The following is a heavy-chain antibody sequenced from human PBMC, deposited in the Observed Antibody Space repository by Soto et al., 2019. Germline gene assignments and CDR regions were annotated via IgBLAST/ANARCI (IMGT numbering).Heavy chain of an antibody. CDR1: GFTFSSYG. Sequence: QVQLVESGGGVVQPGRSLRLSCAACGFTFSSYGMNWVRQAPGKGLEWVAVISYDGSNKYYADSVKGRFTISRDSSKNMLYLQMNSLRAEDTAGYYCAKEDSSSWHYYYGMDVWGQGTTVTVSS. V-gene: IGHV3-30*18. CDR2: ISYDGSNK. D-gene: IGHD6-13*01. J-gene: IGHJ6*02. CDR3: AKEDSSSWHYYYGMDV.